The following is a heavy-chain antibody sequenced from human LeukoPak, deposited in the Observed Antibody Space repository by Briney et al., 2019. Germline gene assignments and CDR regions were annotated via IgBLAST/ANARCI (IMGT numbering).Heavy chain of an antibody. V-gene: IGHV1-8*01. D-gene: IGHD3-10*01. J-gene: IGHJ6*03. CDR2: MNPNSGNT. CDR3: ARGLWFGTHYYYYMDV. Sequence: GASVKVSCKASGYTFTGYDINWVRQATGQGLEWMGWMNPNSGNTGYAQKFQGRVTMTRNTSISTAYMELSSLRSEDTAVYYCARGLWFGTHYYYYMDVWGKGTTVTVSS. CDR1: GYTFTGYD.